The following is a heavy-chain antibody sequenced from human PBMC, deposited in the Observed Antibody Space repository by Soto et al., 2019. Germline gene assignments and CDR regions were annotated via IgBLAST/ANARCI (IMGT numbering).Heavy chain of an antibody. CDR3: ARDFKDGMAVATFDY. D-gene: IGHD2-15*01. CDR2: FSSSGSDI. V-gene: IGHV3-48*02. J-gene: IGHJ4*02. CDR1: GFSFSTHY. Sequence: EVQLVESGGGLVQPGGSLRLSCAASGFSFSTHYMNWVRQAPGKGLEWVSCFSSSGSDIYYTDSVKGRFTISRDNAKNSLYLQMNSLRDEDTAVYYCARDFKDGMAVATFDYWGQGALVTVSS.